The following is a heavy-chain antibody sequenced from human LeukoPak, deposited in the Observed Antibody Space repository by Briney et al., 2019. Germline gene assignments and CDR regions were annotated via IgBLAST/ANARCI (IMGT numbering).Heavy chain of an antibody. V-gene: IGHV1-69*04. CDR3: ARDKRGGYYTIDY. CDR2: IIPILGIA. Sequence: SVKVSCKASGGTFSSYAISWVRQAPGQGLEWMGRIIPILGIANYAQKFQGRVTITADKSTSTAYMELSSLRSEDTAVYYCARDKRGGYYTIDYWGQGTLVTVSS. D-gene: IGHD3-3*01. CDR1: GGTFSSYA. J-gene: IGHJ4*02.